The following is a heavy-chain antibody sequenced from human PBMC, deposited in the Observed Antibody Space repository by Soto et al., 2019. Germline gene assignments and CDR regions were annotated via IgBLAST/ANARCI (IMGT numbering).Heavy chain of an antibody. V-gene: IGHV4-59*08. J-gene: IGHJ4*02. D-gene: IGHD2-8*02. CDR2: IYYSGST. CDR3: ARRDYWESFDY. CDR1: GGSISSYY. Sequence: SETLSLTCTVSGGSISSYYWSWIRQPPGKGLEWIGYIYYSGSTNYNPSLKSRVTISVDTSKNQFSLKLSSVTAADTAVYYCARRDYWESFDYWGQGTLVTVSS.